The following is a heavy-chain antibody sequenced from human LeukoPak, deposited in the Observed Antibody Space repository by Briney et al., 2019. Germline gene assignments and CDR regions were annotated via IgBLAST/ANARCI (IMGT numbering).Heavy chain of an antibody. CDR1: GYTFTSYG. Sequence: ASVKVSCKASGYTFTSYGISWVRQAPGQGLEWMGWISAYNGNTNYAQKLQGRVTMTTDTSTSTAQMELRSLRSDDTAVYYCASDPRLGPWDYWGQGTLVTVSS. J-gene: IGHJ4*02. CDR3: ASDPRLGPWDY. V-gene: IGHV1-18*01. CDR2: ISAYNGNT. D-gene: IGHD6-19*01.